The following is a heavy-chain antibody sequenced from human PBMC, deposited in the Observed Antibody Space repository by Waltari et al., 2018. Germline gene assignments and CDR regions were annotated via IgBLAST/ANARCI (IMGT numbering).Heavy chain of an antibody. V-gene: IGHV6-1*01. CDR3: ARADRGSYDY. J-gene: IGHJ4*02. Sequence: QVQLQQSGPGLVYPSQTLSLYCAISGDSVSSSSSPWNWIRQSPSRGLEWLGRTYYRSRWYTDYAISVKSRITIKPDTSTNHFSLQLNSVTPEDTAMYFCARADRGSYDYWGQGTLVTV. D-gene: IGHD1-26*01. CDR2: TYYRSRWYT. CDR1: GDSVSSSSSP.